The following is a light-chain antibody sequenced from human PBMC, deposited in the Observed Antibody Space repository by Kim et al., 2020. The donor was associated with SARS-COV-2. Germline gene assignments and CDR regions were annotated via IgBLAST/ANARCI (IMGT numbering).Light chain of an antibody. CDR1: KLGDKY. CDR3: QASDSSTPNV. Sequence: SYELTQPPSVSVSPGQTASITCSGDKLGDKYACWYQQKPGQSPVLVIYQDSKRPSGIPERFSGSNSGTTATLTISGTQAMDEADYYCQASDSSTPNVFGT. CDR2: QDS. V-gene: IGLV3-1*01. J-gene: IGLJ1*01.